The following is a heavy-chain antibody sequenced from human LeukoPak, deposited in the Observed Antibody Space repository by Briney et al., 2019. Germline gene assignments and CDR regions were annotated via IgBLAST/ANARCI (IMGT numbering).Heavy chain of an antibody. CDR1: GFTFSGYG. D-gene: IGHD3-22*01. CDR3: VRGYYAGRGHHFEY. J-gene: IGHJ4*02. Sequence: PGGSLRLSCATSGFTFSGYGMHWVRQAPGKGLEWVTVIWSDGSNKYYADSVKGRFTTSRDNSKNTLYLQMNSLRAEDTAVYYCVRGYYAGRGHHFEYWGQGTLVTVSS. V-gene: IGHV3-33*01. CDR2: IWSDGSNK.